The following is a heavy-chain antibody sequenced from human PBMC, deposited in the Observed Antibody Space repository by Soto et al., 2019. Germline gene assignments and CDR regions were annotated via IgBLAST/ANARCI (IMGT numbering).Heavy chain of an antibody. Sequence: GGSLRLSCAASGFTFSDYYMSWIRQAPGKGLEWVSYISSSSYTNYADSVKGRFTISRDNAKNSLYLQMNSLRAEDTAVYYCARSLRPRWVAAFDIWGQGTMVTVSS. V-gene: IGHV3-11*06. CDR2: ISSSSYT. J-gene: IGHJ3*02. CDR3: ARSLRPRWVAAFDI. D-gene: IGHD1-26*01. CDR1: GFTFSDYY.